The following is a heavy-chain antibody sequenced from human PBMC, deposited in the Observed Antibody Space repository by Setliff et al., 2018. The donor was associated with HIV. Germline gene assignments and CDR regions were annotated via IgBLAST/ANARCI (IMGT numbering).Heavy chain of an antibody. Sequence: SETLSLTCSVSGGSIGGYSWGWIRQSPGKGLEWIGYIYPSTSANYNPSLKSRVRILLDTSKNQSSLRLTSVTAADTAVYFCARRPMVRGFGRYYFDYWGQGTLVTVSS. CDR3: ARRPMVRGFGRYYFDY. D-gene: IGHD3-10*01. J-gene: IGHJ4*02. CDR1: GGSIGGYS. CDR2: IYPSTSA. V-gene: IGHV4-4*09.